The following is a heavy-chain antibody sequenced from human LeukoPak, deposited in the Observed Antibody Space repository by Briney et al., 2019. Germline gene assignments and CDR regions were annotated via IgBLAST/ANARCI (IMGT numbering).Heavy chain of an antibody. V-gene: IGHV4-30-2*01. CDR2: IYHSGNT. J-gene: IGHJ3*02. Sequence: NSSQTLSLTCVVSGGSISSDGYSWSWIRQPPGKGLEWIAYIYHSGNTYYNPSLKSRVTMSVDRSKNQFSLNLSSVTAADTAVYYCAIRRPYYYDSSGYYDGAFDIWGQGTMVTVSS. D-gene: IGHD3-22*01. CDR1: GGSISSDGYS. CDR3: AIRRPYYYDSSGYYDGAFDI.